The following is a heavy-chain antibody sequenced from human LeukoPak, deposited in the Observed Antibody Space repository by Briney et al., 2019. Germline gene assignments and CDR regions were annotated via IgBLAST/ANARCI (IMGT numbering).Heavy chain of an antibody. Sequence: GGSLRLSCAASGFTFDDYAMPWVRQAPGKGLEWVSGISWNSGSIGYADSVKGRFTISRDNAKNSLYLQMNSLRAEDTALYYCAKARDSSGSYYFDYWGQGTLVTVSS. CDR2: ISWNSGSI. J-gene: IGHJ4*02. V-gene: IGHV3-9*01. D-gene: IGHD6-19*01. CDR1: GFTFDDYA. CDR3: AKARDSSGSYYFDY.